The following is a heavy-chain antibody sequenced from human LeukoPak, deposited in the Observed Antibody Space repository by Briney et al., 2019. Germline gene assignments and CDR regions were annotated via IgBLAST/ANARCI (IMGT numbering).Heavy chain of an antibody. CDR2: IYYSGST. CDR1: DGSISSSY. D-gene: IGHD5-18*01. J-gene: IGHJ5*02. V-gene: IGHV4-59*01. CDR3: ARGGYWIKNWFDP. Sequence: SETLSLTCTVSDGSISSSYWSWIRQPPGKGLEWIGSIYYSGSTNYNPSLKSRVTISVDTSKNQFSLKLSSVTAADTAVYYCARGGYWIKNWFDPWGQGTLVTVSS.